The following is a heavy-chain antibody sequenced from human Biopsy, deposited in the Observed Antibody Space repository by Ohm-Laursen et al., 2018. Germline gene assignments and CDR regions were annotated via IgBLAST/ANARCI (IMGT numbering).Heavy chain of an antibody. J-gene: IGHJ5*02. V-gene: IGHV4-4*07. CDR1: GGSLSSYS. D-gene: IGHD1-14*01. Sequence: GTLSLTCIVSGGSLSSYSWSWIRQPAGQGLEWIGQIYTSGITNYNPSLKSRVTMSVDTSKNKFSLRVSSVTAADTAVYYCARDRDRRGWFDPWGQGTLVTVSS. CDR2: IYTSGIT. CDR3: ARDRDRRGWFDP.